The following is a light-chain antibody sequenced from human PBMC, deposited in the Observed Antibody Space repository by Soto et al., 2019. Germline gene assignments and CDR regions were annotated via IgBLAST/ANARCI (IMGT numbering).Light chain of an antibody. CDR3: AAWDDSLNGYV. V-gene: IGLV1-40*01. J-gene: IGLJ1*01. CDR2: GNN. Sequence: QSVLTQPPSVSGALGQRVTISCTGSTSNIGAGFDVHWYQQFPGTAPKLLIFGNNNRPSGVPDRFSGSKSGTSASLAITGLQAEDEADYYCAAWDDSLNGYVFGTGTKVTVL. CDR1: TSNIGAGFD.